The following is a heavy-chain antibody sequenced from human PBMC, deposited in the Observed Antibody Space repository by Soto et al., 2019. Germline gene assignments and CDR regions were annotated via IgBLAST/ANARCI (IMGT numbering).Heavy chain of an antibody. J-gene: IGHJ5*02. CDR3: ARDRAYGDPNWFDP. Sequence: QVQLVESGGGVVQPGGSPRLSCAASGFTFTSYTMHWVRQAPGKGLEWVAVMSYDGTRTDYVDAVKGRLTISRDTSKNTLYLQMNNLRPDDTAMYYCARDRAYGDPNWFDPWGQGTLVTVSS. CDR1: GFTFTSYT. CDR2: MSYDGTRT. D-gene: IGHD4-17*01. V-gene: IGHV3-30-3*01.